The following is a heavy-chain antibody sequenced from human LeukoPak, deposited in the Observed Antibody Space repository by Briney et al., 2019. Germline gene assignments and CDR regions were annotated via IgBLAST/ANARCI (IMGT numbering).Heavy chain of an antibody. V-gene: IGHV4-59*01. CDR1: GGSTSNYY. J-gene: IGHJ5*01. Sequence: SETLSLTCTVSGGSTSNYYWSWIRQTPGKGLQWIGFIYSTGSTNYNPSLKGRVTISVDTSKNQFSLKLTSVTAADTAVYYCASGTSSWTWFDSWGQGTPVTVSS. D-gene: IGHD2-2*01. CDR3: ASGTSSWTWFDS. CDR2: IYSTGST.